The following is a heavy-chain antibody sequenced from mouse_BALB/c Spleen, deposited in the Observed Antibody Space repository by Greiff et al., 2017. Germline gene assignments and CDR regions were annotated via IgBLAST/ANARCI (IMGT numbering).Heavy chain of an antibody. V-gene: IGHV14-3*02. CDR3: ARPYGYDGFDY. D-gene: IGHD2-2*01. J-gene: IGHJ2*01. CDR2: IDPANGNT. Sequence: VQLKQSGAELVKPGASVKLSCTASGFNIKDTYMHWVKQRPEQGLEWIGRIDPANGNTKYDPKFQGKATITADTSSNTAYLQLSSLTSEDTAVYYCARPYGYDGFDYWGQGTTLTVSS. CDR1: GFNIKDTY.